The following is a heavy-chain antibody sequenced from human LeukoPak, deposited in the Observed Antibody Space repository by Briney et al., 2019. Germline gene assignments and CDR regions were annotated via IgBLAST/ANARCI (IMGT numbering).Heavy chain of an antibody. V-gene: IGHV4-34*01. J-gene: IGHJ4*02. D-gene: IGHD5-12*01. CDR1: GGSISSYY. CDR2: INHRGST. Sequence: SETLSLTCTVSGGSISSYYWSWIRQPPGRGLEWIGEINHRGSTNYNPSLKSRVTISVDTSKNQFSLKLSSVTAADTAVYYCASRGYSGYEPFDYWGQGTLVTVSS. CDR3: ASRGYSGYEPFDY.